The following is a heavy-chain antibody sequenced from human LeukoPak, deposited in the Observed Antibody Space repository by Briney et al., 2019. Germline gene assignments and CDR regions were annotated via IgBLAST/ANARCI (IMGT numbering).Heavy chain of an antibody. CDR1: GFTFSSYG. J-gene: IGHJ4*02. Sequence: GGSLRLSRAASGFTFSSYGMHWVRQAPGKGLEWVAVISYDGSNKYYADSVKGRFTISRDNSKNTLYLQMNSLRAEDTAVYYCADSSVNYWGQGTLVTVSS. V-gene: IGHV3-30*03. CDR2: ISYDGSNK. D-gene: IGHD3-22*01. CDR3: ADSSVNY.